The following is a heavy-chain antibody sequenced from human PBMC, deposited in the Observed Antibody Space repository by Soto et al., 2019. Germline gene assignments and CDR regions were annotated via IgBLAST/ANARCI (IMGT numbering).Heavy chain of an antibody. Sequence: ASVKVSCKASGYTFTTHGISWVRQAPGQGLEWMGWVSGDNGHTNYAQSLQGRVTMTTDTSTNTAYMELRSLRSDDTAVYYCARDRGYSYGHDGFDIWGQGTMVTVSS. CDR1: GYTFTTHG. V-gene: IGHV1-18*01. J-gene: IGHJ3*02. CDR2: VSGDNGHT. D-gene: IGHD5-18*01. CDR3: ARDRGYSYGHDGFDI.